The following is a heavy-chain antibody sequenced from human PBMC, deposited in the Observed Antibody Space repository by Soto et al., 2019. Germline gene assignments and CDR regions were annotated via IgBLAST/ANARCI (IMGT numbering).Heavy chain of an antibody. CDR1: GYTFTSYA. Sequence: ASVKVSCKASGYTFTSYAMHCVRQAPGQRLEWMGWVNAGNGNTKYSQKFQGRVTITRDTSASTAYMELSSLRSEDTAVYYCARLSPGRIAVAGVFDYWGQGTLVTVSS. J-gene: IGHJ4*02. CDR3: ARLSPGRIAVAGVFDY. CDR2: VNAGNGNT. D-gene: IGHD6-19*01. V-gene: IGHV1-3*01.